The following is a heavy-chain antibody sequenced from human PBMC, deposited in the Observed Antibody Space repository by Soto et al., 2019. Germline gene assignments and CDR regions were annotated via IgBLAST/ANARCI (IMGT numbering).Heavy chain of an antibody. V-gene: IGHV3-23*01. Sequence: GGSLRLSGAASGFTFSSYAMSWVRQAPGKGLEWVSAISGSGGSTYYADSVKGRFTISRDNSKNTLYLQMNSLRAEDTAVYYCASKAGYSGYPITGYWGQGTLVTVSP. CDR1: GFTFSSYA. D-gene: IGHD5-12*01. CDR2: ISGSGGST. CDR3: ASKAGYSGYPITGY. J-gene: IGHJ4*02.